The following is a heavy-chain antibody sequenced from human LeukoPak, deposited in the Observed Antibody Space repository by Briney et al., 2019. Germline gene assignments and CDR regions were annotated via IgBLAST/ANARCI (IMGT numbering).Heavy chain of an antibody. CDR3: ARDLNEVVGIAVAGWDY. V-gene: IGHV1-69*04. J-gene: IGHJ4*02. Sequence: GASVKVSCKASGGTFSSYAISWVRQAPGQGLEWMGRIIPILGIANYAQKFQGRVTITADKSTSTAYMELSSLRSEDTAVYYCARDLNEVVGIAVAGWDYWGQGTLVTVSS. D-gene: IGHD6-19*01. CDR1: GGTFSSYA. CDR2: IIPILGIA.